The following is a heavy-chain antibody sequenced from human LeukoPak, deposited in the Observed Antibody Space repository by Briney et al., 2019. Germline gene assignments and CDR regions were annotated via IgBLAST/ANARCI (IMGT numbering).Heavy chain of an antibody. J-gene: IGHJ4*02. CDR1: GLTVSSNY. CDR3: ASGEWPHDY. Sequence: GGSLRLSCAASGLTVSSNYMSWVRQAPGKGLEWVSVVYSAGTTYYADSVKGRFTISRDNSKNTLYLQMNSLRAEDTAVYYCASGEWPHDYWGQGTLVTVSS. D-gene: IGHD3-10*01. CDR2: VYSAGTT. V-gene: IGHV3-53*01.